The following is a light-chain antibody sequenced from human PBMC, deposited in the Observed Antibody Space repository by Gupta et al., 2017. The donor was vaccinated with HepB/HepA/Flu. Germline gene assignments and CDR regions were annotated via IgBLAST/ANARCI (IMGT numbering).Light chain of an antibody. Sequence: EIVMTQSPATLSVSPGERATLSCRASQSVSSNLAWYQQKPGQAPRHLIYGASTRATGIPARFSGSGSGTEFTLTISSLQSEDFAVYYCQQYNNWPPEITFGQGTRLEIK. J-gene: IGKJ5*01. CDR3: QQYNNWPPEIT. CDR1: QSVSSN. CDR2: GAS. V-gene: IGKV3-15*01.